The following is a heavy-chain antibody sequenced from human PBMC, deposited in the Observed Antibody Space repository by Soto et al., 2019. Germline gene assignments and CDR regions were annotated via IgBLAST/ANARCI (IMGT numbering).Heavy chain of an antibody. CDR3: ASTTASV. CDR1: GFTFSSYS. V-gene: IGHV3-7*01. Sequence: PGGSLRLSCAASGFTFSSYSMSWVRQAPGKGLEWVSNIKQDGSEKYYVDSVKGRFTISRDNAKNSLYLQMNSLRDEDTAVYYCASTTASVWGQGTLVTVSS. D-gene: IGHD1-26*01. J-gene: IGHJ4*02. CDR2: IKQDGSEK.